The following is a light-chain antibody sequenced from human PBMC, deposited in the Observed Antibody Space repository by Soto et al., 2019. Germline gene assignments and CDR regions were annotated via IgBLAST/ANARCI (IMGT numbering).Light chain of an antibody. J-gene: IGKJ4*01. CDR3: QQYSSSPLT. CDR1: QSVSSNY. CDR2: GAS. Sequence: EIVLTQSPGTLSLSPGERATLSCRARQSVSSNYLAWYQHTPGQSPRLLIYGASSRATGIPDRFSGSGSGTDFTLTISRLEPEDFAVYFCQQYSSSPLTFGGGTKV. V-gene: IGKV3-20*01.